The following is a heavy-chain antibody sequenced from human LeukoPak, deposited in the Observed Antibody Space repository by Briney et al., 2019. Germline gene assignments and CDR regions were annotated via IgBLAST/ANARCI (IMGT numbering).Heavy chain of an antibody. V-gene: IGHV3-49*04. CDR2: IRSKAYGGTT. Sequence: PGGSLRLSCTASGFTFGDYAMSWVRQAPGKGLEGVGFIRSKAYGGTTEYAESVKGRFTISRDDSKSIAYLQMNSLKTEDTAVYYCTRDSSMTTVTSTRGYYGMDVWGKGTTVTVSS. J-gene: IGHJ6*04. CDR1: GFTFGDYA. D-gene: IGHD4-17*01. CDR3: TRDSSMTTVTSTRGYYGMDV.